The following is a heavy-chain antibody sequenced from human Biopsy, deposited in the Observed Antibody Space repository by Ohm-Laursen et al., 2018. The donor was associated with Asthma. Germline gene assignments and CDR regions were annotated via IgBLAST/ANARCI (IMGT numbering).Heavy chain of an antibody. CDR3: ARIKIRIGAGTDRYFDL. CDR1: GYPFTDYS. CDR2: IDPNSGGT. Sequence: SVKVSCKASGYPFTDYSVHWVRQAPGQGLEWMGRIDPNSGGTNYAQKFLGRVTMTRDTSVNTAFMVLSRLRSDDTAVYYCARIKIRIGAGTDRYFDLWAVAPWSLSPQ. D-gene: IGHD3-16*01. V-gene: IGHV1-2*06. J-gene: IGHJ2*01.